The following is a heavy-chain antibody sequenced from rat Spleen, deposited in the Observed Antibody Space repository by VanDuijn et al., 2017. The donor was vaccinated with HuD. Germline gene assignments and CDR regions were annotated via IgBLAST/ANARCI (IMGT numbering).Heavy chain of an antibody. V-gene: IGHV5-27*01. J-gene: IGHJ2*01. CDR3: STAESGLDYYYAGGFDY. CDR2: ISTGGVNT. Sequence: EVQLVESGGGLVQPGRSLKLSCAASGFTFSNYYMAWVRQAPTKGLEWVAYISTGGVNTYYRDSVKGRFTVSRDNAKSTLNLQMDSLRSEDTATYYCSTAESGLDYYYAGGFDYWGQGVMVTVSS. CDR1: GFTFSNYY. D-gene: IGHD1-6*01.